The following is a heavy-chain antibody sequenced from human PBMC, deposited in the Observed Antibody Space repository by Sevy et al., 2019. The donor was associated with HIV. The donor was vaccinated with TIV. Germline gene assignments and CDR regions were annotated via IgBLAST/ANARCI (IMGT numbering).Heavy chain of an antibody. J-gene: IGHJ6*02. CDR3: ARDQGMVQGVMYYYYGMDV. CDR2: INWNGGST. CDR1: GFTFDDYG. D-gene: IGHD3-10*01. V-gene: IGHV3-20*01. Sequence: GGSLRLSCAASGFTFDDYGMSWVRQAPGKGLEWVSGINWNGGSTGYADAVKGGFTISRDNAKNSLYLQMNSLRAEDTALYHCARDQGMVQGVMYYYYGMDVWGQGTTVTVSS.